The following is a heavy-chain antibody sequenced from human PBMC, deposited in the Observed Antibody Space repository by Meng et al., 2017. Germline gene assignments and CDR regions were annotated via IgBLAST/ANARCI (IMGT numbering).Heavy chain of an antibody. CDR2: IIPIFGTA. Sequence: SVKVSCKASGGTFSSYAISWVRQAPGQGLEWMGGIIPIFGTANYAQKFQGRVTITADKSTSTAYMELSSLRSDDTAVYYCARGGYYGSGQIFDYWGQGTLVTVSS. J-gene: IGHJ4*02. CDR1: GGTFSSYA. V-gene: IGHV1-69*06. D-gene: IGHD3-10*01. CDR3: ARGGYYGSGQIFDY.